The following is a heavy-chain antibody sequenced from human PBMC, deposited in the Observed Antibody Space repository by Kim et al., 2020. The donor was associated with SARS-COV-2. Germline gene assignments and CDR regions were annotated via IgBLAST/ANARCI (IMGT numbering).Heavy chain of an antibody. CDR2: ISSGSSHI. D-gene: IGHD6-19*01. CDR1: GFSFRAYN. V-gene: IGHV3-21*01. Sequence: GGSLRLSCAASGFSFRAYNMNWVRQAPGRGLEWVAGISSGSSHIFYGDSVRGRFTISRDNSKNSLFLQMASLTAEDTAVYHCVRLLSFGFKSGWAGEEHTMDVWGQGTTVTVS. CDR3: VRLLSFGFKSGWAGEEHTMDV. J-gene: IGHJ6*02.